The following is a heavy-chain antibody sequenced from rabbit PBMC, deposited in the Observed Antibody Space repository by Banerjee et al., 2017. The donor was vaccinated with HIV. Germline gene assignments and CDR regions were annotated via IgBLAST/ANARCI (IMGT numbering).Heavy chain of an antibody. CDR3: ARITDNSGMAL. CDR2: IDAGSSGSA. CDR1: GFSFSSSYY. V-gene: IGHV1S40*01. Sequence: QSLEESGGDLVKPGASLTLTCKASGFSFSSSYYMCWVRQAPGKGLEWIACIDAGSSGSAYYASWAKGRFTISKTSSTSVTLQMTSLTAADTATYFCARITDNSGMALWGPGTLVTVS. D-gene: IGHD4-1*01. J-gene: IGHJ6*01.